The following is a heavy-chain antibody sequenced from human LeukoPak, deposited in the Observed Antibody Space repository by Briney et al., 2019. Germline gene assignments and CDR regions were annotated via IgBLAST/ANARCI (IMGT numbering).Heavy chain of an antibody. D-gene: IGHD3-3*01. CDR3: ASASDFWSGYFDY. V-gene: IGHV1-18*01. J-gene: IGHJ4*02. CDR2: ISPNTGNR. Sequence: ASVKVSCKASGYTFTTYAISWVRQAPGQGLEWMGYISPNTGNRNYAQKLRGRVTMTTDTSTSTAYMELRSLRSDDTAVYYCASASDFWSGYFDYWGQGTLVTVSS. CDR1: GYTFTTYA.